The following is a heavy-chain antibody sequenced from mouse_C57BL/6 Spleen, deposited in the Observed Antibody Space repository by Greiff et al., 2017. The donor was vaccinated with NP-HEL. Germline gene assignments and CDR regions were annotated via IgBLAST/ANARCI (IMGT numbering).Heavy chain of an antibody. CDR2: ISDGGSYT. CDR1: GFTFSSYA. CDR3: ASLLHYFDY. V-gene: IGHV5-4*01. J-gene: IGHJ2*01. D-gene: IGHD2-10*01. Sequence: EVQVVESGGGLVKPGGSLKLSCAASGFTFSSYAMSWVRQTPEKRLEWVATISDGGSYTYYPDNVKGRFTISRDNAKNNLYLQMSHLKSEDTAMYYCASLLHYFDYWGQGTTLTVSS.